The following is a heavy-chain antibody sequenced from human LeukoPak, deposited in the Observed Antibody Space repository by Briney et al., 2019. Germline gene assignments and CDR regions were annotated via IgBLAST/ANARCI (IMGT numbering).Heavy chain of an antibody. CDR3: ARDLGVDTSMIFFDY. CDR1: GFTFSSYS. D-gene: IGHD3/OR15-3a*01. J-gene: IGHJ4*02. V-gene: IGHV3-21*01. CDR2: ISSSSSYI. Sequence: GGSLRLSCAASGFTFSSYSMNWVRQAPGKGLEWVSSISSSSSYIYYADSVKGRFTISRDNAKNSLYLQMNSLRAEDTAVYYCARDLGVDTSMIFFDYWGQGTVVTVSS.